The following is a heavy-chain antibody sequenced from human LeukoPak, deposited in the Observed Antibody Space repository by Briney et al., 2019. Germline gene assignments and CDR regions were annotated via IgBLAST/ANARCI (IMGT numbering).Heavy chain of an antibody. Sequence: GRSLRLSCAASGFTFDDYAMRWVRQAPGKGLEWVSGISWNSGSIGYADSVKGRFTISRDNAKNSLYLQMNSLRAEDTAVYYCAREPPTADDAFDIWGQGTMVTVSS. D-gene: IGHD6-13*01. V-gene: IGHV3-9*01. CDR1: GFTFDDYA. CDR2: ISWNSGSI. CDR3: AREPPTADDAFDI. J-gene: IGHJ3*02.